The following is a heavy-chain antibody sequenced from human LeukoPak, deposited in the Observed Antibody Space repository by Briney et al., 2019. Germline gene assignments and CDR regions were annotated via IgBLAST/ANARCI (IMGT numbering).Heavy chain of an antibody. D-gene: IGHD2-15*01. CDR2: IYYSGST. J-gene: IGHJ5*02. CDR1: GGSISSSSYY. Sequence: KPSETLSLTCTVSGGSISSSSYYWGWIRQPPGKGLEWIGSIYYSGSTYYNPSLKSRVTISVDTSKNQFSLKLSSVTAADAAVYYCARLRWRVRWFDPWGQGTLVTVSS. V-gene: IGHV4-39*01. CDR3: ARLRWRVRWFDP.